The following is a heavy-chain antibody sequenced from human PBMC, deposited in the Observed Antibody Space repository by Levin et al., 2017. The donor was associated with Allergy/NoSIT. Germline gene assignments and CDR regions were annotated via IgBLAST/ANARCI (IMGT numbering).Heavy chain of an antibody. V-gene: IGHV4-38-2*02. CDR1: GFSISSGYY. Sequence: SETLSLTCSVSGFSISSGYYWGWIRQPPGKGLEWIGSIYRSGSTYYNASLKSRVTVSVDTSKNQFSLLLRSVTAADTAVYYCARDHRPGNFDHWGQGTLVTVSS. J-gene: IGHJ4*02. CDR2: IYRSGST. CDR3: ARDHRPGNFDH.